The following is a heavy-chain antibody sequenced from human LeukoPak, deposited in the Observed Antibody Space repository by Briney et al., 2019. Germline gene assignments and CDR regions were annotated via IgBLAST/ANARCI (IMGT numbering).Heavy chain of an antibody. V-gene: IGHV4-38-2*02. Sequence: SETLSLTCTVSGYSVSSGYYWGWIRQPPGKGLEWIGSMYHSGDTYYNPSLKSRVTISVDTSKNQLSLKLSSVTAADTAVYYCARHPGENWFDPWGQGTLVTVSS. CDR2: MYHSGDT. D-gene: IGHD1-26*01. CDR3: ARHPGENWFDP. J-gene: IGHJ5*02. CDR1: GYSVSSGYY.